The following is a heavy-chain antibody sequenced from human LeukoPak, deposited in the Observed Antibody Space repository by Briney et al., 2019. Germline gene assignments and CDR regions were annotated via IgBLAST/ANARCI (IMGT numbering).Heavy chain of an antibody. Sequence: HPGGSLRLSCAASGFTFSSYSMNWVRQAPGKGLEWVTYISSSSSTIYYADSVKGRYAISRDNAKNSLYLQMNSLRAEDTAVYYCARDGTEYYDFSWFAPWGQGTLVAVSS. CDR3: ARDGTEYYDFSWFAP. J-gene: IGHJ5*02. V-gene: IGHV3-48*04. CDR1: GFTFSSYS. CDR2: ISSSSSTI. D-gene: IGHD3-3*01.